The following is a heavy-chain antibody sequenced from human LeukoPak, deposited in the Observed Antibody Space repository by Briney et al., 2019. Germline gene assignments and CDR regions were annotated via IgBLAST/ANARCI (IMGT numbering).Heavy chain of an antibody. D-gene: IGHD3-16*01. CDR1: GFSFSNYA. CDR2: ISGSGGST. V-gene: IGHV3-23*01. Sequence: GGSLRLSCVPSGFSFSNYAMSWVRQAPGKGLEWVSSISGSGGSTHYADSVKGRFTISRDKTKNTQYLQMNSLRAEDTAVYYCATSWGPDTSAFRWGRDGMDVWGQGTTVTVSS. J-gene: IGHJ6*02. CDR3: ATSWGPDTSAFRWGRDGMDV.